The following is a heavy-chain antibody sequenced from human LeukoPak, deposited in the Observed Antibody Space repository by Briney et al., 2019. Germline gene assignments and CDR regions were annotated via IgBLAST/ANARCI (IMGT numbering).Heavy chain of an antibody. CDR3: VKQLGYCSDGSCYFPY. CDR1: GFIFSNYG. Sequence: GGSLRLSCAASGFIFSNYGMNWVRQAPGKGLEWVSAISNNGGYTYYADSVQGRFTISRDNSKSTLCLQMNSLRAEDTAVYYCVKQLGYCSDGSCYFPYWGQGTLVTVSS. D-gene: IGHD2-15*01. J-gene: IGHJ4*02. CDR2: ISNNGGYT. V-gene: IGHV3-23*01.